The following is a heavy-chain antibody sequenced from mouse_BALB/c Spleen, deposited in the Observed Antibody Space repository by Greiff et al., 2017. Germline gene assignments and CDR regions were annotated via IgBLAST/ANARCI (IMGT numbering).Heavy chain of an antibody. J-gene: IGHJ2*01. CDR2: ISSGGGST. CDR3: ARHELLRYYYFDY. Sequence: EVMLVESGGGLVKPGGSLKLSCAASGFAFSSYDMSWVRQTPEKRLEWVAYISSGGGSTYYPDTVKGRFPISRDNAKNTLYLQMSSLKSEDTAMYYCARHELLRYYYFDYWGQGTTLTVSS. D-gene: IGHD1-1*01. V-gene: IGHV5-12-1*01. CDR1: GFAFSSYD.